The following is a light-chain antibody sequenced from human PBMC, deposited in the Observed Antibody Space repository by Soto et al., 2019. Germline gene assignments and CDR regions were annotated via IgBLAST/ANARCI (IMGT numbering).Light chain of an antibody. CDR3: EAWDSTTRV. V-gene: IGLV4-60*02. CDR1: SGHRTYI. J-gene: IGLJ3*02. CDR2: LEGSGSY. Sequence: QSVLTQSSSASASLGSSVKLTCTLSSGHRTYIIAWHQQQPGKAPRYLMKLEGSGSYNKGSGVPDRFSGSSSGTDRYLTISNLQFEDEADYYCEAWDSTTRVFGGGTKLTVL.